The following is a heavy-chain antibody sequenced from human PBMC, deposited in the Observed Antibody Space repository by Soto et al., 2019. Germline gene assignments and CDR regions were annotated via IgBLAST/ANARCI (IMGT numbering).Heavy chain of an antibody. CDR3: ARDGDIVVVPAATSLGLDY. D-gene: IGHD2-2*01. CDR1: GFTFSSYS. CDR2: ISSSSSYI. V-gene: IGHV3-21*01. Sequence: GGSLRLSCAASGFTFSSYSMNWVRQAPGKGLEWVSSISSSSSYIYYADSVKGRFTISRDNAKNSLYLQMNSLRAEDTAVYYCARDGDIVVVPAATSLGLDYWGQGTLVTVSS. J-gene: IGHJ4*02.